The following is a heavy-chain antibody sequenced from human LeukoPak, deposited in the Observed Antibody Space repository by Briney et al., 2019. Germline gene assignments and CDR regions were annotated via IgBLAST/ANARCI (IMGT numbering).Heavy chain of an antibody. D-gene: IGHD6-13*01. CDR1: GFTFSSYW. V-gene: IGHV3-7*01. Sequence: GGSLRFSCAASGFTFSSYWMSWVRQAPGKGLEWVANIKQDGSEKYYVDSVKGRFTISRDNAKNSLYLQMSSLRAEDTAVYYCARDGIAAAASDYWGQGTLVTVSS. CDR2: IKQDGSEK. CDR3: ARDGIAAAASDY. J-gene: IGHJ4*02.